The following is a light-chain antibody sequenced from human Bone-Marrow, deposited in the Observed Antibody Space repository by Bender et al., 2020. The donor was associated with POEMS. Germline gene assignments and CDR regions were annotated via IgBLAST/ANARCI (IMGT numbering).Light chain of an antibody. CDR1: SSNIGTYNY. CDR2: DVN. CDR3: QSYDNSLGGWV. Sequence: QSALTQPASVSGSPGQSITISCTGTSSNIGTYNYVSWYQQHPGKGPKLLIYDVNKRPSGVPDRFSGSKSGTSASLAITGLQAEDEGDYYCQSYDNSLGGWVFGGGTKLTVL. J-gene: IGLJ3*02. V-gene: IGLV2-14*03.